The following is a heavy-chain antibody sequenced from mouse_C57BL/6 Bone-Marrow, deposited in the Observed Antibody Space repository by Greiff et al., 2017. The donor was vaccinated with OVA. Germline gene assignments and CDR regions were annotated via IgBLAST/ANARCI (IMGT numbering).Heavy chain of an antibody. J-gene: IGHJ2*01. CDR3: ARLGRRGNYFDY. V-gene: IGHV1-54*01. CDR1: GYAFTNYL. Sequence: QVQLQQSGAELVRPGTSVKVSCKASGYAFTNYLIEWVKQRPGQGLVWIGVINPGSGGTNYNEKFKGKATLTADKSSSTAYMQLSSLTSEDSAVYFCARLGRRGNYFDYWGQGTTLTVSS. CDR2: INPGSGGT.